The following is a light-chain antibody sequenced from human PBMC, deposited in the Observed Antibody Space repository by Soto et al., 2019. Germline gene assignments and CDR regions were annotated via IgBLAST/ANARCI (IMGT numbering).Light chain of an antibody. J-gene: IGKJ3*01. CDR1: QSVSIY. CDR3: QQWFT. CDR2: AAS. Sequence: DIQMTQSPSSLSASVGDRVTITCRASQSVSIYLNWYQQKPGKAPNLLISAASSLQNGVPSRFRGSGSGTDFTLTISRLEPEDFAMYYCQQWFTFGPGTKVDIK. V-gene: IGKV1-39*01.